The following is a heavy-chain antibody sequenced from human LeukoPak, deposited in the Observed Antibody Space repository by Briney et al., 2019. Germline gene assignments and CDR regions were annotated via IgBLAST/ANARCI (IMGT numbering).Heavy chain of an antibody. CDR3: AREKLDYYGSGRSRYYFDY. CDR1: GFTVSSNY. J-gene: IGHJ4*02. Sequence: GGSLRLSCAASGFTVSSNYMSWVRQAPGKGLEWVSVIYSGGSTYYADSVKGRFTISRDNSKNTLYLQMNSLRAEDTAVYYCAREKLDYYGSGRSRYYFDYWGQGTLVTVSS. V-gene: IGHV3-66*01. D-gene: IGHD3-10*01. CDR2: IYSGGST.